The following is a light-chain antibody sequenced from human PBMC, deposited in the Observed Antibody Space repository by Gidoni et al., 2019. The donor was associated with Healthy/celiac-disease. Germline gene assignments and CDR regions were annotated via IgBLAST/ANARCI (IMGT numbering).Light chain of an antibody. CDR2: WAS. V-gene: IGKV4-1*01. CDR3: QQYYSTPWT. CDR1: QSVLYSSNNKNY. Sequence: IVMTQSPDYLAVSLGERATINCKSSQSVLYSSNNKNYLAWYQQKPGQPPKLLIYWASTRESGVPDRFGGSGSGTDFTLTISSLQAEDVAVYYWQQYYSTPWTFGQGTKVEIK. J-gene: IGKJ1*01.